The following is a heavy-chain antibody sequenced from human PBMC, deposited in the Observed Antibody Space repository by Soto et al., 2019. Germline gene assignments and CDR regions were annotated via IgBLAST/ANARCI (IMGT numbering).Heavy chain of an antibody. CDR1: EGSFSGYD. D-gene: IGHD6-19*01. CDR3: ARDFTGSSGPTLGMDV. CDR2: INHSGST. V-gene: IGHV4-34*01. Sequence: PSEPLSLTYAVYEGSFSGYDWSWISQPPGKGLEWIGEINHSGSTNYNPSLKSRVTISVDTSKNQFSLKLSSATAADTAVYYCARDFTGSSGPTLGMDVWGQGTTVTVSS. J-gene: IGHJ6*02.